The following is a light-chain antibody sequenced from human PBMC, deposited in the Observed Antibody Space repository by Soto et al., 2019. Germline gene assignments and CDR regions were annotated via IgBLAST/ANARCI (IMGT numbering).Light chain of an antibody. CDR1: QGIRDA. V-gene: IGKV1-17*01. CDR3: LQHNSYPPT. CDR2: AAS. J-gene: IGKJ1*01. Sequence: DIQMTQSPSSLSASVGDRVTITCRASQGIRDALGWYQQKPGKAPKRLIYAASSLQRGVPSRFRSSGSGTEFTLTISSLQPEDFATYYCLQHNSYPPTFGQGTKVEL.